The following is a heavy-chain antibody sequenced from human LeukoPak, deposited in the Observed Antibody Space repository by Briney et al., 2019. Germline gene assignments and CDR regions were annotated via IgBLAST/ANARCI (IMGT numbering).Heavy chain of an antibody. CDR3: ARSYSSGWYDYYFDY. CDR2: IIPIFGTA. Sequence: ASVKVSCKASGGTFSSYAISWVRRAPGQGLEWMGGIIPIFGTANYAQKFQGRVTITTDESTSTAYMELSSLRSEDTAVYYCARSYSSGWYDYYFDYWGQGTLVTVSS. V-gene: IGHV1-69*05. D-gene: IGHD6-19*01. J-gene: IGHJ4*02. CDR1: GGTFSSYA.